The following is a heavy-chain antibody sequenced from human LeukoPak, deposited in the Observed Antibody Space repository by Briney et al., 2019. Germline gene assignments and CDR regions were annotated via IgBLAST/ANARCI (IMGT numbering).Heavy chain of an antibody. D-gene: IGHD3-3*02. V-gene: IGHV4-38-2*01. Sequence: SETLSLTCAVSGYSISSGYYWGWFRQPPGKGLEWIGSIYHSGSTYYNPSLKSRVTISVDTSKNQFSLKLSSVTAADTAVYYCARHRSALSAFDIWGQGTMVTVSS. CDR1: GYSISSGYY. J-gene: IGHJ3*02. CDR2: IYHSGST. CDR3: ARHRSALSAFDI.